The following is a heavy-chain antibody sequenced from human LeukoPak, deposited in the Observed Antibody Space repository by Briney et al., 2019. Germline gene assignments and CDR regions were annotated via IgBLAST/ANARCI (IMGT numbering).Heavy chain of an antibody. J-gene: IGHJ4*02. CDR1: GFTFSSYG. CDR2: IRYDGSDK. V-gene: IGHV3-30*02. Sequence: VGSLRLSCAASGFTFSSYGMHWVRQAPGKGLEWVAFIRYDGSDKYYADSVNGRFTISRDNSKNTLYLEMNSLRAEDTAVYYCAKDDLGTAFYFDHWGQGTLVTVSS. D-gene: IGHD5-18*01. CDR3: AKDDLGTAFYFDH.